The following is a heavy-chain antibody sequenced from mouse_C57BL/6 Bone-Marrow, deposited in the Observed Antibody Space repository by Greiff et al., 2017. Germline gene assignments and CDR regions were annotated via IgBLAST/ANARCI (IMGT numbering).Heavy chain of an antibody. D-gene: IGHD1-1*01. V-gene: IGHV1-50*01. CDR1: GYTFTSYW. CDR2: IDPSDSYT. Sequence: VQLQQPGAELVKPGASVKLSCKASGYTFTSYWMQWVKQRPGQGLEWIGEIDPSDSYTNYNQKFKGKATLTVDTSSSTAYMQLSSLTSEDSAVYYCASRKGFIWDYWGQGTTLTVSS. CDR3: ASRKGFIWDY. J-gene: IGHJ2*01.